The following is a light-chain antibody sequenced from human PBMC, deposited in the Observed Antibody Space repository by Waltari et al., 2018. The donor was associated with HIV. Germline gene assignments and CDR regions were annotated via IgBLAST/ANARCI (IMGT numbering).Light chain of an antibody. V-gene: IGKV3D-15*01. CDR2: TTS. CDR1: KTPSSD. CDR3: QQCNTWPIT. J-gene: IGKJ5*01. Sequence: EIVLTQPPAPLSVSPGASVTTPCRESKTPSSDLAWYQQKPGQAPGLLIDTTSTRATGVPARFSGSGSGTEFTLTISSLQSEDFAVYYCQQCNTWPITFGQGTRLEI.